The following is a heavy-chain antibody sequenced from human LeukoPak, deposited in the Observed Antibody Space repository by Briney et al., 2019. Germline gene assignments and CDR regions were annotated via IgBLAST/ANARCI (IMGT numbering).Heavy chain of an antibody. D-gene: IGHD6-19*01. Sequence: PGGSLRLSCAASGFTFSYYWMTWVRQAPGEGLEWVANIKQEGSEKYYVDSVKGRFTVFRDNAKNSLYLQMNSLRAEDTAVYYCARGHSGLDFWGQGTLVTVSS. CDR1: GFTFSYYW. CDR2: IKQEGSEK. J-gene: IGHJ4*02. CDR3: ARGHSGLDF. V-gene: IGHV3-7*01.